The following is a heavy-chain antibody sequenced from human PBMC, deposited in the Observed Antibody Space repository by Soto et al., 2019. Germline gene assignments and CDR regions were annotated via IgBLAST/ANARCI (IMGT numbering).Heavy chain of an antibody. CDR2: ISGSGIST. CDR3: VKPPVITASYYYYDMDV. V-gene: IGHV3-23*01. CDR1: GFTFSTYP. J-gene: IGHJ6*02. Sequence: GGSLRLSCAASGFTFSTYPMSWVRQAPGKGLEWVSGISGSGISTYYTDSVKGRFTISRDNSKNTVLLQMNSLGDEDTAVYYCVKPPVITASYYYYDMDVWGQGTTVTVSS. D-gene: IGHD4-4*01.